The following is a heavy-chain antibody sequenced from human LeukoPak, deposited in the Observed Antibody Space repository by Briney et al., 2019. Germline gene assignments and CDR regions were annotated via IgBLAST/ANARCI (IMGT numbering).Heavy chain of an antibody. CDR3: AKDRRPDGVYDLDY. Sequence: GASLRLSCAASGFIFSNYAMNWVRQAPGKGLEWVSFIYSGGGTKYADSVRGRFTISRDNSRNTLYLQMSSLRSEDTAVYYCAKDRRPDGVYDLDYWGRGTLVTVSS. J-gene: IGHJ4*02. CDR2: FIYSGGGT. CDR1: GFIFSNYA. V-gene: IGHV3-23*01. D-gene: IGHD5/OR15-5a*01.